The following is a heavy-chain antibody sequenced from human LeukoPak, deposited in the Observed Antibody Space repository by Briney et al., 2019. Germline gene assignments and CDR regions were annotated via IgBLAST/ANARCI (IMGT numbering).Heavy chain of an antibody. CDR2: IIPIFGTA. CDR1: GGTFSSYA. Sequence: ASVKVSCKASGGTFSSYAISWARQAPGQGLEWMGGIIPIFGTANYAQKFQGRVTITADESTSTAYMELSSLRSEDTAVYYCARDHDYGDYPFDYWGQGTLVTVSS. J-gene: IGHJ4*02. V-gene: IGHV1-69*13. CDR3: ARDHDYGDYPFDY. D-gene: IGHD4-17*01.